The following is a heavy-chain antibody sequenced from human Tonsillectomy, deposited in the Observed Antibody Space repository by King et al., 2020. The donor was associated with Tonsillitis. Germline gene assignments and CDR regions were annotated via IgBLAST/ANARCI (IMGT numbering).Heavy chain of an antibody. CDR2: ISYDGSNK. Sequence: VQLVESGGGVVQPGRSLRLSCAASGFTFSSYGMHWVRQAPGKGLEWVAVISYDGSNKYYADSVKGRFTISRDNSKNTLYLQMNSLRAEDTAVYYCAKDPSDYGDYDSYFDYWGQGTLVTVSS. D-gene: IGHD4-17*01. J-gene: IGHJ4*02. CDR1: GFTFSSYG. CDR3: AKDPSDYGDYDSYFDY. V-gene: IGHV3-30*18.